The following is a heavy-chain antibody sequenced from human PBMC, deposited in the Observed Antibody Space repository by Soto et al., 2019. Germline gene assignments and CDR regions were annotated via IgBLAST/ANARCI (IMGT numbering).Heavy chain of an antibody. CDR1: GGSISPYY. J-gene: IGHJ5*02. CDR3: ASRQSRAWFAP. V-gene: IGHV4-59*08. Sequence: PSETLSLTCTVSGGSISPYYWSWIRQPPGKGLEWVGYIYYSGSTNYNPSLKSRVTISVDTSKNQFSLKLSSVTAADTAVYYCASRQSRAWFAPWARGTLVPVSS. CDR2: IYYSGST.